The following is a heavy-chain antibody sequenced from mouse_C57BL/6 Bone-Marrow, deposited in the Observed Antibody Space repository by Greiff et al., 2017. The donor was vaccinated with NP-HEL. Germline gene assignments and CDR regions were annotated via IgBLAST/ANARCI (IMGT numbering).Heavy chain of an antibody. D-gene: IGHD2-3*01. CDR1: GFTFSDAW. Sequence: EVKLLESGGGLVQPGGSMKLSCAASGFTFSDAWMDWVRQSPEKGLEWVAEIRNKANNHATYYAESVKGRFTISRDDSKSSVYLQMNSLRAEDTGIYYCTRLGDGYYGDWFAYWGQGTLVTVSA. J-gene: IGHJ3*01. V-gene: IGHV6-6*01. CDR3: TRLGDGYYGDWFAY. CDR2: IRNKANNHAT.